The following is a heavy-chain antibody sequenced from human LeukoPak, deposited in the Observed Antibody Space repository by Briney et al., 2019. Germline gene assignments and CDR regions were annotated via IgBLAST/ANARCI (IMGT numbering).Heavy chain of an antibody. CDR1: GYTFTGYY. CDR3: ARSPYDIFNRYYNAFHY. CDR2: INPNSGGT. Sequence: ASVKVSCKASGYTFTGYYMHWVRQAPGQGLEWMGWINPNSGGTNYAQKFQGWVTMTRDTSISAAYMELSRLRSDDTAVYYCARSPYDIFNRYYNAFHYWGHGTLVTVSS. D-gene: IGHD3-9*01. J-gene: IGHJ4*01. V-gene: IGHV1-2*04.